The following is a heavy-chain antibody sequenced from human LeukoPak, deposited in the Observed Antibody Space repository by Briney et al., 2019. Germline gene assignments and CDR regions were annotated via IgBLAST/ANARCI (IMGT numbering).Heavy chain of an antibody. J-gene: IGHJ4*02. CDR2: ISGSGRVK. V-gene: IGHV3-23*01. CDR1: GFRFSSFG. Sequence: PGGSLRLSCAASGFRFSSFGMSWVRQAPGKGLEWVSTISGSGRVKDDAEGRFSISRDNSKNMVYLQMSSLRVDDTAVYYCAKDRRINGFSVDSWGQGTLVTVSS. CDR3: AKDRRINGFSVDS. D-gene: IGHD2-8*01.